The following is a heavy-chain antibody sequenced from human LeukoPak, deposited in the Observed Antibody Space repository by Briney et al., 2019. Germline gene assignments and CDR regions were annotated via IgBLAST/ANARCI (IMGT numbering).Heavy chain of an antibody. CDR1: GDSVSSNSAA. V-gene: IGHV6-1*01. CDR2: TYSGCKWYN. Sequence: SQTLSLTCDISGDSVSSNSAAWDWIRQSPSSGLEWRGRTYSGCKWYNNYAVSVKSRITVNPDTSKNQLSLQLNSVTPEDTAVYYCARTTCSGGTCSVSFDSWGQGTPVTVSS. D-gene: IGHD2-15*01. J-gene: IGHJ4*02. CDR3: ARTTCSGGTCSVSFDS.